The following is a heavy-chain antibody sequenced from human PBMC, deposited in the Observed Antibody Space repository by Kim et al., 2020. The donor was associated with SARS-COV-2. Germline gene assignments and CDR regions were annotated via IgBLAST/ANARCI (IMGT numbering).Heavy chain of an antibody. J-gene: IGHJ4*02. CDR3: ARGTPTQWLGLEFFDY. CDR2: IYYSGST. Sequence: SETLSLTCTVSGGSISSYYWSWIRQPPGKGLEWIGYIYYSGSTNYNPSLKSRVTISVDTSKNQFSLKLSSVTAADTAVYYCARGTPTQWLGLEFFDYWGQGTLVTVSS. V-gene: IGHV4-59*13. CDR1: GGSISSYY. D-gene: IGHD6-19*01.